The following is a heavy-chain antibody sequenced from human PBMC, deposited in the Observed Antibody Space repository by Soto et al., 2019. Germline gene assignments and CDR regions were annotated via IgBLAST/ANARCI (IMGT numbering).Heavy chain of an antibody. D-gene: IGHD6-19*01. V-gene: IGHV4-59*01. CDR3: ARSDGSGFWEGCYYYYMDV. CDR2: IYYSGST. Sequence: SETLSLTCTVSGGSISSYYWSWIRQPPGKGLEWIGYIYYSGSTNYNPSLKSRVTISVDTSKNQFSLKLSSVTAADTAVYYCARSDGSGFWEGCYYYYMDVWGKGTTVTVSS. J-gene: IGHJ6*03. CDR1: GGSISSYY.